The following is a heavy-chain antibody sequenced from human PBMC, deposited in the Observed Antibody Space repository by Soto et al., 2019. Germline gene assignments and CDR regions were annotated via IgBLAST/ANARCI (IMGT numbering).Heavy chain of an antibody. V-gene: IGHV1-69*12. CDR2: IIPIFGTA. J-gene: IGHJ5*02. Sequence: QVQLVQSGAEVKKPGSSVKVSCKASGGTFSSYAITWVRQAPGQGLEWMGGIIPIFGTANYAQKFRARVTITADESTRTAYVERSSLRSEDTAVYYCARDRGPSSGYYPNWFDPWGQGTLVTVSS. D-gene: IGHD3-22*01. CDR3: ARDRGPSSGYYPNWFDP. CDR1: GGTFSSYA.